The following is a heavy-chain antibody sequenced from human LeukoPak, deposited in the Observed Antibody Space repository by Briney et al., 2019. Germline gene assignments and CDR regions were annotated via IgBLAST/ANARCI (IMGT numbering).Heavy chain of an antibody. J-gene: IGHJ4*02. CDR1: GGTFSSYA. Sequence: ASVKVSCKASGGTFSSYAISWVRQAPGQGLEWMGRIIPIFGTANYAQKFQGRVTITTDESTSTAYMELSSLRSEDTAVYYCARIDDYGDYEYWGQGTLVTVSS. D-gene: IGHD4-17*01. CDR2: IIPIFGTA. V-gene: IGHV1-69*05. CDR3: ARIDDYGDYEY.